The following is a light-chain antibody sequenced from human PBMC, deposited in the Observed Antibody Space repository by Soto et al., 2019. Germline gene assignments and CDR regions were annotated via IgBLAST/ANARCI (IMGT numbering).Light chain of an antibody. J-gene: IGKJ1*01. CDR3: QQYNNWLWT. CDR1: QNISSN. CDR2: GAS. V-gene: IGKV3-15*01. Sequence: EIVMTQSPATLSVSPGERATLSCRASQNISSNLAWYQQKPGQAPRVLIDGASTRATGIPARFSGSGSGTEFTLTIGSLQSEHFAVYYCQQYNNWLWTFGQGTKVEIK.